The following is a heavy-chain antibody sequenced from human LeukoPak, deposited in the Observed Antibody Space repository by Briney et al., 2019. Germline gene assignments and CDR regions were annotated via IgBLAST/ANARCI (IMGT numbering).Heavy chain of an antibody. CDR2: INSDGSGT. CDR3: AGDGMTYGRHFDY. V-gene: IGHV3-74*01. D-gene: IGHD3-10*01. J-gene: IGHJ4*02. CDR1: GFTFTNYW. Sequence: GGSLRLSCAASGFTFTNYWMHWVRQVSGKGLVWVSRINSDGSGTRYADFVKGRFTISRDNAKSTVYLQMNSLRTDDTAVYYCAGDGMTYGRHFDYWGQGVLVTVSS.